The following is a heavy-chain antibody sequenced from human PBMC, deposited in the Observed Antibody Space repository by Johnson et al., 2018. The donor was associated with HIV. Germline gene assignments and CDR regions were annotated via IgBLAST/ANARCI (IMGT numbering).Heavy chain of an antibody. CDR2: IKSKTDGGTT. Sequence: VQLVESGGGLVKPGGSLRLSCAASGFTFSNAWMSWVRQAPGKGLEWVGRIKSKTDGGTTDYAAPVKGRFTISRDDSKNTLYLQMNSLKTEDTAVYYCTRLLRSYSGGYVCDIWGQGTMVTVSS. CDR1: GFTFSNAW. J-gene: IGHJ3*02. D-gene: IGHD3-10*01. V-gene: IGHV3-15*01. CDR3: TRLLRSYSGGYVCDI.